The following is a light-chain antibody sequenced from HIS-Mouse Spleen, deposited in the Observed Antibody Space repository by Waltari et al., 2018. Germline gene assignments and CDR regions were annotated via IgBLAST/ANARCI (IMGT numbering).Light chain of an antibody. CDR2: EGS. Sequence: QSALTQPASVSGSPGQSITISCPGTSSDVGGYNLVPWYQQHPGKAPKLRIYEGSKRPSGVSNRFSGSKSGNTASLTISGLQAEDEADYYCCSYAGSSTWVFGGGTKLTVL. V-gene: IGLV2-23*01. J-gene: IGLJ3*02. CDR1: SSDVGGYNL. CDR3: CSYAGSSTWV.